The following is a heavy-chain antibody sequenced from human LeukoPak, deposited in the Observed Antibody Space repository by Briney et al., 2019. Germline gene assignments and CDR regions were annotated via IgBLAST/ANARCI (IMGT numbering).Heavy chain of an antibody. CDR2: ISSNGGNT. V-gene: IGHV3-64D*09. CDR1: GFTFSSYA. Sequence: GGSLRLSCSGSGFTFSSYAIHWVRQAPGKGLQYVSGISSNGGNTYNADSVKGRFTISRGNSKNTVDLQMSSLRAEDTAVYYCVKRSGLYFDYWGQGTLVTVSS. D-gene: IGHD1-26*01. J-gene: IGHJ4*02. CDR3: VKRSGLYFDY.